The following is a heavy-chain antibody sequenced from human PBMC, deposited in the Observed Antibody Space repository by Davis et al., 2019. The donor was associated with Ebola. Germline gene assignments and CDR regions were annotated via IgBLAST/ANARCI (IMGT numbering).Heavy chain of an antibody. J-gene: IGHJ2*01. CDR3: ARMPTVTADHWYFDL. D-gene: IGHD4-17*01. V-gene: IGHV4-59*01. CDR2: IFSSGTT. CDR1: GGSISGFY. Sequence: SETLSLTCTASGGSISGFYWSWIRQPPGKGLEWLGYIFSSGTTNYNPSLKSRVTMSVDTSKNQFSLSLSSVTAADTAVYYCARMPTVTADHWYFDLWGRGTLVAVSS.